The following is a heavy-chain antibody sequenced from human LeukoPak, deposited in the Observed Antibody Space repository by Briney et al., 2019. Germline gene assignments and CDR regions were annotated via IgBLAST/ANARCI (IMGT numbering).Heavy chain of an antibody. J-gene: IGHJ4*02. D-gene: IGHD3-10*01. CDR2: IYYSGSI. CDR1: GGSISSSSYY. V-gene: IGHV4-39*07. Sequence: SETLSLTCTVSGGSISSSSYYWGWIRQPPGKGLEWIGSIYYSGSINYNPSLKSRVTISADKAKNQFSLNLNSVTAADTAVYYCARGGDRSFDYWGQGTLVTVSS. CDR3: ARGGDRSFDY.